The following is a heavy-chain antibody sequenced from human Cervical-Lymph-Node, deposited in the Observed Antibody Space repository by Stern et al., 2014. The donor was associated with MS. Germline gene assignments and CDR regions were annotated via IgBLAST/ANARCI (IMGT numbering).Heavy chain of an antibody. V-gene: IGHV4-59*01. Sequence: QLQLQESGPGLVKPSETLSLTCTVSGGSLRSYYWNWIRQAPGKGLEWLGVIYQPGSVTYNPSLSSRVAMSVDTSKNQFSLTVSSVTAADTAVYYCAREGEYCSGSRCYPFLDYWGQGTLVTVSS. CDR2: IYQPGSV. D-gene: IGHD2-15*01. J-gene: IGHJ4*02. CDR1: GGSLRSYY. CDR3: AREGEYCSGSRCYPFLDY.